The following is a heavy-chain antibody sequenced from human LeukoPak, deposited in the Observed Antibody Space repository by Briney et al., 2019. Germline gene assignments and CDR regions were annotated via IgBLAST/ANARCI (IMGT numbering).Heavy chain of an antibody. CDR1: GYSISSSNW. J-gene: IGHJ6*02. Sequence: SDTLSLTCAVSGYSISSSNWWGWIRQPPGEGLEWIGYIYYSGSTYYNPSLKSRVTMSVDTSKNRFSLKLSSVTAVDTAVYYCARRARGNGMDVWGQGTTVTVSS. V-gene: IGHV4-28*01. D-gene: IGHD1-26*01. CDR3: ARRARGNGMDV. CDR2: IYYSGST.